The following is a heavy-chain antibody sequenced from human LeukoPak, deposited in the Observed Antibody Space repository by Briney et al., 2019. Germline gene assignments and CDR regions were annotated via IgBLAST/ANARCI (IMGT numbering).Heavy chain of an antibody. J-gene: IGHJ4*02. Sequence: GGSLRLSCAASGVTFSSYAMSWVRQAPGKGLEWVSAISGSGGSTYYADSVKGRFTISRDNSKNTLYLQMNSLRAEDTAVYYCAKDQYYYDSSGYYLYWGQGTLVTVSS. CDR3: AKDQYYYDSSGYYLY. CDR1: GVTFSSYA. CDR2: ISGSGGST. D-gene: IGHD3-22*01. V-gene: IGHV3-23*01.